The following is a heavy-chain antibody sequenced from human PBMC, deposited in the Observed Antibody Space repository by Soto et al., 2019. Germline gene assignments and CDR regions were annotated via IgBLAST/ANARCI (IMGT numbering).Heavy chain of an antibody. CDR3: AREGWFHGMDV. CDR1: GGSISRYY. V-gene: IGHV4-59*01. J-gene: IGHJ6*02. CDR2: IYYSEST. Sequence: SETLSLTCTVPGGSISRYYWSWIRQPPGKGLEWIGYIYYSESTNYNPSLKSRVTISVDTSKNQFSLKLSSVTAADTAVYYCAREGWFHGMDVWGQGTTVTVSS. D-gene: IGHD2-15*01.